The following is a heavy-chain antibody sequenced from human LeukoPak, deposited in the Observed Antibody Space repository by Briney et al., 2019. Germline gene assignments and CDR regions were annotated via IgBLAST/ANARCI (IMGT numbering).Heavy chain of an antibody. D-gene: IGHD3-22*01. Sequence: ASVKVSCKASGYTFTDYYMYWVRQAPGQGLEWMGWINPNSGGIDPAQKFQGRVTMTRDTSISTVYMELSRLRSGDTAVYYCARGHISDPSFDYWGQGTLVTVSS. J-gene: IGHJ4*02. CDR2: INPNSGGI. V-gene: IGHV1-2*02. CDR3: ARGHISDPSFDY. CDR1: GYTFTDYY.